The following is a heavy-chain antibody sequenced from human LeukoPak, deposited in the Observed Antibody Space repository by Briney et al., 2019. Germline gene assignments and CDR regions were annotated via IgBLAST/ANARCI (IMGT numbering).Heavy chain of an antibody. CDR1: GGSISTYY. CDR3: ARDVSPDC. J-gene: IGHJ4*02. CDR2: IHNSGST. D-gene: IGHD5/OR15-5a*01. V-gene: IGHV4-4*07. Sequence: PSETLSLTCTVSGGSISTYYWTWIRQPAGKGLEWIGRIHNSGSTRYNPSLKSRVTMSLGTSKNQFSLNLGSVTAADTAVYYCARDVSPDCWGQGTLVIVSS.